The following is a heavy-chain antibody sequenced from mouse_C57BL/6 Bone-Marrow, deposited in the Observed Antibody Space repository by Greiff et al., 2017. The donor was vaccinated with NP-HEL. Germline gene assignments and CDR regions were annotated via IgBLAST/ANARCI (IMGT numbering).Heavy chain of an antibody. CDR3: ARDANYGSSGEKNCDY. Sequence: EVKLVESGGGLVQSGRSLRLSCATSGFTFSDFYMEWVRQAPGKGLEWIAASRNKANDYTTEYSASVKGRFIVSRDTSQSILYLQMNALRAEDTAIYYCARDANYGSSGEKNCDYWGQGTTLTVSS. D-gene: IGHD1-1*01. CDR2: SRNKANDYTT. V-gene: IGHV7-1*01. J-gene: IGHJ2*01. CDR1: GFTFSDFY.